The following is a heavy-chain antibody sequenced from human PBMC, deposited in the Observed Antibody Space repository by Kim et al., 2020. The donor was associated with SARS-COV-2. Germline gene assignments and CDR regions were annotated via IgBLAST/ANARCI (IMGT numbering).Heavy chain of an antibody. CDR1: GGSISSSSYY. J-gene: IGHJ4*02. CDR3: ARGAFIYYFGY. CDR2: FYYSGST. V-gene: IGHV4-39*01. D-gene: IGHD2-21*01. Sequence: SETLSLTCTVSGGSISSSSYYWGWIRQPPGNGLEWIGSFYYSGSTYYNPSVKSRVTISVDMSKNQFSLKLSSVTAADTAVYYCARGAFIYYFGYWGQGTLVTVSP.